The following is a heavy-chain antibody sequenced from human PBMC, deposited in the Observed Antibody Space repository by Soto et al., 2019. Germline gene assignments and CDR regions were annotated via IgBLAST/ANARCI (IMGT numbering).Heavy chain of an antibody. CDR1: GFTFGDEA. Sequence: LRLSCTASGFTFGDEAMSWVRQSPGKGLEWLGFISSKAYGGTTEYAASVKGRFTISRGDSKSIAYLQMTSLKTEDTAVYYWTRDTSEVVVVPAALGIYYYYYGMDVWGQGTTVTVSS. V-gene: IGHV3-49*04. J-gene: IGHJ6*02. CDR2: ISSKAYGGTT. D-gene: IGHD2-2*01. CDR3: TRDTSEVVVVPAALGIYYYYYGMDV.